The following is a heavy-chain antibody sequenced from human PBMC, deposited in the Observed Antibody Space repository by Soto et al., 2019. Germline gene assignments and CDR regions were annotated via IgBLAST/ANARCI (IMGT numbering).Heavy chain of an antibody. CDR3: VHDDVDQQGFDY. D-gene: IGHD5-12*01. V-gene: IGHV2-5*02. J-gene: IGHJ4*02. Sequence: QITLKESGPTLVKPTQTLTLTCTFSGFSLSTSGVGVGWLRQPQGKALEWLALIYWDDDKRYSPSLKSRLTITKDTSKNQVVLTMTNMDPVDTATYYCVHDDVDQQGFDYWGQGTLVTVSS. CDR2: IYWDDDK. CDR1: GFSLSTSGVG.